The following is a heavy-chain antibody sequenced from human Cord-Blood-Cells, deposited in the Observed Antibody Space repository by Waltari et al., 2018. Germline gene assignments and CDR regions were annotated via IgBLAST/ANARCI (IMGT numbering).Heavy chain of an antibody. V-gene: IGHV5-51*01. J-gene: IGHJ4*02. CDR3: ARHFKPYYYGSGSYYFDY. CDR2: IYPGDSDT. D-gene: IGHD3-10*01. CDR1: GYSFTSYW. Sequence: EVQLVQSGAEVKKPGESLKISCKGSGYSFTSYWIGWVRQMPGKGLEWMGIIYPGDSDTRYRPSFQGQVSTSADKSISTAYLQWSSLKASDTAMYYCARHFKPYYYGSGSYYFDYWGQGTLVTVSS.